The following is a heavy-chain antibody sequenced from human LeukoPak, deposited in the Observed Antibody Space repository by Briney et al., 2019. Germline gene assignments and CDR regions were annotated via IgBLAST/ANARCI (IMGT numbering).Heavy chain of an antibody. D-gene: IGHD3-22*01. CDR2: ISAYNGYT. CDR3: ARAKYDTSGYYWFDP. J-gene: IGHJ5*02. Sequence: GASVKVSCKASGYTFTSYGIGWVRQAHGQGLEWMGWISAYNGYTKYAEKLQGRVTMTTDTSTSTAYMELRSLRSDGTAVYYCARAKYDTSGYYWFDPWGQGTLVTVSS. CDR1: GYTFTSYG. V-gene: IGHV1-18*01.